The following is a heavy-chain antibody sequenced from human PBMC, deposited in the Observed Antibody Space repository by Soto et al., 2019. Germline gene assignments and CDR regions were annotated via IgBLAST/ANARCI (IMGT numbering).Heavy chain of an antibody. CDR2: INAGNGDT. Sequence: ASVKVSCKASGYTFTSYAIHWVRQAPGQRLEWMGWINAGNGDTKYSQNFQGRVAITSDTSASTAYMELSSLTSEDTAVYYCARYEQQHDYYGMDVWGQRTTVTVSS. CDR1: GYTFTSYA. D-gene: IGHD6-13*01. CDR3: ARYEQQHDYYGMDV. J-gene: IGHJ6*02. V-gene: IGHV1-3*01.